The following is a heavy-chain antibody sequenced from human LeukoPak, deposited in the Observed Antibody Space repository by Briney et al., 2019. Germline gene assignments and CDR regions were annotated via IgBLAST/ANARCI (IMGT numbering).Heavy chain of an antibody. Sequence: PSETLSLTCAASGGSISSSSWWSWVRQPPGKGLEWIGEIYHSGSTNYNPSLKSRVTISVDKSKNQFSLRLSSVTAADTAVYYCARRPQVGATTHFDYWGQGTLVTVSS. J-gene: IGHJ4*02. V-gene: IGHV4-4*02. CDR1: GGSISSSSW. CDR2: IYHSGST. CDR3: ARRPQVGATTHFDY. D-gene: IGHD1-26*01.